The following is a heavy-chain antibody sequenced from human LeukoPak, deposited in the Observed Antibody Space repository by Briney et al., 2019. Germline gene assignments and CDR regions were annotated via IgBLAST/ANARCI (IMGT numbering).Heavy chain of an antibody. CDR2: IIPIFGTA. CDR3: ARDLGARDCSSTSCYAFDI. CDR1: GGTFSSYA. J-gene: IGHJ3*02. D-gene: IGHD2-2*01. Sequence: SVKVSCKASGGTFSSYAISWVRQAPGQGLEWMGGIIPIFGTANYAQKFQGRVTITAGESTSTAYMELSSLRSEDTAVYYCARDLGARDCSSTSCYAFDIWGQGTVVTVSS. V-gene: IGHV1-69*01.